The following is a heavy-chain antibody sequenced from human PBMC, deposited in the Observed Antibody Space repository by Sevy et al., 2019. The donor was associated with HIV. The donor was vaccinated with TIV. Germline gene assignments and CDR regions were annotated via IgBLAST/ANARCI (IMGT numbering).Heavy chain of an antibody. J-gene: IGHJ4*02. CDR2: MNPNRGNT. D-gene: IGHD2-15*01. Sequence: ASVKVSCKASGYTFTSYDINWVRQATGQGLEWMGWMNPNRGNTGYAQKFQGRVTMTRNTSISTAYMELSSLRSEDTAVYYCARPYCSGGSCYHPAHWGQGTLVTVSS. V-gene: IGHV1-8*01. CDR3: ARPYCSGGSCYHPAH. CDR1: GYTFTSYD.